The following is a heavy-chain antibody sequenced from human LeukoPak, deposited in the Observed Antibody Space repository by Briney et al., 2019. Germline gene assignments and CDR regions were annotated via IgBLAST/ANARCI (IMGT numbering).Heavy chain of an antibody. J-gene: IGHJ4*02. CDR3: ARAVPGPFDY. Sequence: SETLSLTCTVSGGSISSYYWSWIRQPPGKGLESIGYIYYSGSTNYNPSLKSRVTISVDKSKNQFSLKLSSVTAADTAVYYCARAVPGPFDYWGQGTLVTVSS. V-gene: IGHV4-59*12. CDR1: GGSISSYY. D-gene: IGHD6-19*01. CDR2: IYYSGST.